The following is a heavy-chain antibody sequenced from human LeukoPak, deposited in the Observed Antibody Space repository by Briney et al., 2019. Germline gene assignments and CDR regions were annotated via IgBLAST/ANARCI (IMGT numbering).Heavy chain of an antibody. CDR1: GGSISTYY. V-gene: IGHV4-4*07. J-gene: IGHJ6*02. Sequence: SETLSLTCSVSGGSISTYYWSWIRQPAGKGLEWIGRVHRSGNTNYNPSPQSRVTMSVDTSKNQISLRLRFVTAADTAVYYCARDDFEYSVHYGMDVWGQGTAVTVSS. CDR3: ARDDFEYSVHYGMDV. CDR2: VHRSGNT. D-gene: IGHD3-9*01.